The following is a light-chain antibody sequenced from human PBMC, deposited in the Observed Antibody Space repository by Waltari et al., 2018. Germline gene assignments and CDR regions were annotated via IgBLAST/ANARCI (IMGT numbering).Light chain of an antibody. J-gene: IGKJ3*01. CDR3: QQSYTTPFT. Sequence: DIQMTQSPPSLSASVGDRVTITCRATQSISTFFNWYQQKPGKAPNLLIYGASSLERGVPSRFSRSGSGTDFTLTISSLYPEDFATYYCQQSYTTPFTFGPGTKVDLK. CDR1: QSISTF. V-gene: IGKV1-39*01. CDR2: GAS.